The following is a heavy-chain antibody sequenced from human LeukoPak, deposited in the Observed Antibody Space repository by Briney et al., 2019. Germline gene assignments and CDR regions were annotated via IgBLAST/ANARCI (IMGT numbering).Heavy chain of an antibody. D-gene: IGHD3-10*01. Sequence: ASVRVSCKASGYTFTGYYMHWVRQAPGQGLEWMGWINPNSGGTNYAQKLQGRVTMTTDTSTSTAYMELRSLRSDDTAVYYCARAPGVRGVRPFDYWGQGTLVTASS. J-gene: IGHJ4*02. CDR3: ARAPGVRGVRPFDY. CDR2: INPNSGGT. CDR1: GYTFTGYY. V-gene: IGHV1-2*02.